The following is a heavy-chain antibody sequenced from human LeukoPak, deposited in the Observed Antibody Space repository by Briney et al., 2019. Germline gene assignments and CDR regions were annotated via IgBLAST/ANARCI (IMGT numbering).Heavy chain of an antibody. CDR3: ARSRSGYSYDHAAFEI. D-gene: IGHD5-18*01. Sequence: PSETLSLTCTVSGDSISTYYWSWIRQPPGKGLEWIAYIDYRGSTTYNPSLRSRVTISVDTSRNQFSLKLSSVTAADTAVYYRARSRSGYSYDHAAFEIWGQGTMVTVSS. V-gene: IGHV4-59*01. J-gene: IGHJ3*02. CDR1: GDSISTYY. CDR2: IDYRGST.